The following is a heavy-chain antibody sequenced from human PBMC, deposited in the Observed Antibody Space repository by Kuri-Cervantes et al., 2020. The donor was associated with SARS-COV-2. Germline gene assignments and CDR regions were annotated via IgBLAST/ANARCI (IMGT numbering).Heavy chain of an antibody. CDR2: ISYDGSNK. V-gene: IGHV3-30-3*01. Sequence: GESLKISCAASGFTFSSYAVHWVRQAPGKGLEWVAVISYDGSNKYYADSVKGRFTISRDNSKNTLYLQMNSLRAEDTAVYYCARDDGSGSYFTFDYWGQGTLVTVSS. J-gene: IGHJ4*02. CDR3: ARDDGSGSYFTFDY. CDR1: GFTFSSYA. D-gene: IGHD3-10*01.